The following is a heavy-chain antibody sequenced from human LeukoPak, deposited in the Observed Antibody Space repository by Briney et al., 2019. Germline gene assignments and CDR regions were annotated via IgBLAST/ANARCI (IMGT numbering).Heavy chain of an antibody. J-gene: IGHJ4*02. CDR1: GFTFSSYA. Sequence: GGSLRLSCAASGFTFSSYAMSWVRQAPGKGLVWVSRINSDGSSTSYADSVKGRFTISRDNAKNTLYLQMNSLRAEDTAVYYCARLYDDYVWGSYRRYWGQGTLVTVSS. CDR2: INSDGSST. V-gene: IGHV3-74*01. CDR3: ARLYDDYVWGSYRRY. D-gene: IGHD3-16*02.